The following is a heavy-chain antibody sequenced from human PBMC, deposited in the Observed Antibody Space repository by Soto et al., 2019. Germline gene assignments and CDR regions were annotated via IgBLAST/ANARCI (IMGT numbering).Heavy chain of an antibody. J-gene: IGHJ4*02. CDR2: IWFDGSNK. Sequence: QVQLVESGGGVVQPGRSLRLSCAASGFKFNNYGMHWVRQAPGKGLEWVAVIWFDGSNKYYADSVKGRFTISRDNSKNMLYLQMNSLRAEDTAVYHCAREKGWYGSGPYYNALGDYWGQGTLVTVSS. D-gene: IGHD3-10*01. CDR1: GFKFNNYG. CDR3: AREKGWYGSGPYYNALGDY. V-gene: IGHV3-33*01.